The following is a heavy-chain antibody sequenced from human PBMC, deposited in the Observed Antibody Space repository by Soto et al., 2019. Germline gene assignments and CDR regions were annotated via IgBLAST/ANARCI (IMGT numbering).Heavy chain of an antibody. CDR2: IYYSGST. CDR3: ASGYCSGGSCYLFDY. D-gene: IGHD2-15*01. Sequence: QLQLQESGPGLVKPSETLSLTCTVSGGSISSSSYYWGWIRQPPGKGLEWIGSIYYSGSTYYNPSLKSRVTISVDTSKNQFSLKLSSVTAADTAVYYCASGYCSGGSCYLFDYWGQGTLVTVSS. J-gene: IGHJ4*02. V-gene: IGHV4-39*01. CDR1: GGSISSSSYY.